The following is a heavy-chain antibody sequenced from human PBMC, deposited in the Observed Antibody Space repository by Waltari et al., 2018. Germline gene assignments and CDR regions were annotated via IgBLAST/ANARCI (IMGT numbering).Heavy chain of an antibody. D-gene: IGHD5-12*01. Sequence: QVQLVQSGAEVKKPGVSVKVSCKASGNTFTSHAIHWGRQAPGQRLEWMGWINPNSGGTNYAQKFQGRVTMTRDTSISTAYMELSRLRSDDTAVYYCASANRWLEVDYWGQGTLVTVSS. CDR3: ASANRWLEVDY. CDR2: INPNSGGT. CDR1: GNTFTSHA. J-gene: IGHJ4*02. V-gene: IGHV1-2*02.